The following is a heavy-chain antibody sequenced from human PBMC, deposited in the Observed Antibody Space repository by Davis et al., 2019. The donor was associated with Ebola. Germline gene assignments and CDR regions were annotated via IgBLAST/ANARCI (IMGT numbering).Heavy chain of an antibody. CDR2: ISSSSSYI. D-gene: IGHD6-19*01. CDR3: ARGSSDWHWYFDL. CDR1: GFTFSSYS. V-gene: IGHV3-21*01. Sequence: PGGSLRLSCAASGFTFSSYSMNWVRQAPGKGLEWVSSISSSSSYIYYADSVKGRFTISRDNAKNSLYLQVNSLRAEDTAVYYCARGSSDWHWYFDLWGRGTLVTVSS. J-gene: IGHJ2*01.